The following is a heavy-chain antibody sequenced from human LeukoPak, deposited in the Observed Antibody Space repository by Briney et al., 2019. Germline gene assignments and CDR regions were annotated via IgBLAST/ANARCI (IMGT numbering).Heavy chain of an antibody. J-gene: IGHJ3*02. D-gene: IGHD2-21*01. CDR3: ARVVVIAPYDAFDI. CDR2: ISSSSYI. Sequence: KPGGSLRLSCAASGFTFSSYSMNWVRQAPGKGLEWVSSISSSSYIYYADSVKGRFTISRDNAKNSLYLQMNSLGAEDTAVYYCARVVVIAPYDAFDIWGQGTMVTVSS. CDR1: GFTFSSYS. V-gene: IGHV3-21*01.